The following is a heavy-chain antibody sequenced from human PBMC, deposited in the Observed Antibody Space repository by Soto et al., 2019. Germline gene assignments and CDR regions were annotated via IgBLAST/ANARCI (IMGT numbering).Heavy chain of an antibody. CDR1: GCTFSSYS. CDR3: AREVTTGTFDS. D-gene: IGHD1-1*01. Sequence: EVQLVESGGGLVKPGGSLRLSCAASGCTFSSYSMNWVRQDPGKGLEWVSSITSSGSYIYYADSVKGRLTISRDNAKNSLYLQMNSLRAEDTAVYYCAREVTTGTFDSWGQGTLVTVSS. V-gene: IGHV3-21*06. J-gene: IGHJ5*01. CDR2: ITSSGSYI.